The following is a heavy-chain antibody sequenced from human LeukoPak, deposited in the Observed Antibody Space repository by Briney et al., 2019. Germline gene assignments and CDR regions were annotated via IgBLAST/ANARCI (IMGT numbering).Heavy chain of an antibody. CDR2: IYYTGST. CDR1: GGSISSYY. Sequence: PSETLSLTSTVSGGSISSYYWSWIRQPPGKGLEWIGYIYYTGSTNSNPSLKSRVTISVDTSKNQFSLKLSSVTAADTAVYYCARHANSDAFDIWGQGTMVTVSS. CDR3: ARHANSDAFDI. J-gene: IGHJ3*02. D-gene: IGHD4/OR15-4a*01. V-gene: IGHV4-59*01.